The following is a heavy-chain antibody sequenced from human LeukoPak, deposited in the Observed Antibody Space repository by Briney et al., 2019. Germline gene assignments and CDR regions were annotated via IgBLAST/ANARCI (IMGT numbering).Heavy chain of an antibody. CDR3: TSSYYYDSSGYIEGY. D-gene: IGHD3-22*01. CDR1: GFTFSSYG. CDR2: ISGSADLI. J-gene: IGHJ4*02. Sequence: GGSLRLSCAASGFTFSSYGMNWVRQAPGKGLEWVSYISGSADLIHYADSVKGRFTISRENAQNSLYLQMNSLKTEDTAVYYCTSSYYYDSSGYIEGYWGQGTLVTVSS. V-gene: IGHV3-48*04.